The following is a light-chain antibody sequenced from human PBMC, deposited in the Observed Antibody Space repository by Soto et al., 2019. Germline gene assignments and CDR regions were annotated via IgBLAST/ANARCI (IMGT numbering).Light chain of an antibody. CDR1: QSISSW. Sequence: DIQMTQSPSTLSASVGDRITITCRAGQSISSWLAWYQRKPGKAPKLLIYKASSLQSGVPSRFSGSGSGTEFALTISSLQPDEFATYYCQQYKNYPYTFGQGTKLEIK. V-gene: IGKV1-5*03. J-gene: IGKJ2*01. CDR3: QQYKNYPYT. CDR2: KAS.